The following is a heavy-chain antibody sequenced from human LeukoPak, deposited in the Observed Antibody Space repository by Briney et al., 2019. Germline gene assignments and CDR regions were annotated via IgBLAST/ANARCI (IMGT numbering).Heavy chain of an antibody. CDR3: ARRPYYYDSSDAFDI. D-gene: IGHD3-22*01. J-gene: IGHJ3*02. Sequence: PSETLSLTCTVSGGSISSYYWSWIRQPPGQGLEWIGYIYYSGSTNYNPSLKSRVTISVDTSKNQFSLKLSSVTAADTAVYYCARRPYYYDSSDAFDIWGQGTMVTVSS. V-gene: IGHV4-59*01. CDR2: IYYSGST. CDR1: GGSISSYY.